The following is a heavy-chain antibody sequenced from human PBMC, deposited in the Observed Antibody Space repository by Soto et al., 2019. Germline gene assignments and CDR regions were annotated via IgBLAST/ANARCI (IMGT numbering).Heavy chain of an antibody. V-gene: IGHV1-18*01. CDR1: GYTFSSHG. Sequence: QVQLVQYGAEVRTPGASVKVSCKASGYTFSSHGIILVRQAPGQGLEWMGWISGYNGNAKYAQRFQGRVTMTTDTSTSTVYMDLRSLGSDDSAVYYCAREGSYGWYDCWGQGTLVTVSS. J-gene: IGHJ5*01. D-gene: IGHD2-15*01. CDR3: AREGSYGWYDC. CDR2: ISGYNGNA.